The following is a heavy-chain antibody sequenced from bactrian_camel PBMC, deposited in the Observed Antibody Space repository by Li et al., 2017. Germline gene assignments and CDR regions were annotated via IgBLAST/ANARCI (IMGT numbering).Heavy chain of an antibody. V-gene: IGHV3S53*01. J-gene: IGHJ4*01. D-gene: IGHD2*01. Sequence: HVQLVESGGGWVQPGGSLRLSCSASGYTFSTHCVGWFRQAPGKEREGVAVIDSDGSTAYADSVKGRFTISRDNAKNTLYLQMNSLKPEDTAMYYCAADKSRVVPWGLTTDFSIWGQGTQVTVS. CDR2: IDSDGST. CDR1: GYTFSTHC. CDR3: AADKSRVVPWGLTTDFSI.